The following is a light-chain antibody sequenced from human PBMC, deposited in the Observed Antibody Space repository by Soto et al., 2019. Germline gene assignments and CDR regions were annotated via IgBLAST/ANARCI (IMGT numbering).Light chain of an antibody. CDR1: QSVSSSY. J-gene: IGKJ1*01. V-gene: IGKV3-20*01. CDR3: QQYGSSPQT. Sequence: EIVLTQSPGTLSLSPGDRATLSCRDSQSVSSSYLAWYQQKPGQAPRILIYGESSRATGIPDRFSGSGSGTDFTLTISRLEPEDFAVYYCQQYGSSPQTXGQGTKVDIK. CDR2: GES.